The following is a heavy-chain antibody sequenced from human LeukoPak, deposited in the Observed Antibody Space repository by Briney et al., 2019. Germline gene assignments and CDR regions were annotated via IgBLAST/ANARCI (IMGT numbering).Heavy chain of an antibody. J-gene: IGHJ4*02. V-gene: IGHV4-30-4*01. CDR3: ARAKYYYDSGSYYDGQYYFDY. Sequence: SETLSLTCTVSGGSISSGDHFWSWIRQPPGKGLEWIGYIYYSGSTYYNPSLKSRVSISADTSKNQFSLKLSSVTAADTAVFYCARAKYYYDSGSYYDGQYYFDYWGQGTLVTVSS. CDR1: GGSISSGDHF. D-gene: IGHD3-10*01. CDR2: IYYSGST.